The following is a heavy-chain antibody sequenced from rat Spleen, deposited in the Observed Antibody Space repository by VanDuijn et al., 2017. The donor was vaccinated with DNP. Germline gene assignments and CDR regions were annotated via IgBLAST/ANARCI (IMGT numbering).Heavy chain of an antibody. CDR3: ARGGGFDY. V-gene: IGHV3-1*01. Sequence: EVQLQESGPGLVKPSQSLSLTCSVTGYSITDNYWGWIRKFPGNKMEWIGHISYSGGTTYNPSLKSRISITRDTSKKQFFLQLNSVTTEDTATYYCARGGGFDYWGQGLMVTVSS. CDR2: ISYSGGT. J-gene: IGHJ2*01. D-gene: IGHD1-11*01. CDR1: GYSITDNY.